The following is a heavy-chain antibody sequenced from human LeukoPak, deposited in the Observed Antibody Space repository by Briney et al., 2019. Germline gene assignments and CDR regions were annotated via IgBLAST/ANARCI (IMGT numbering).Heavy chain of an antibody. Sequence: GESLKISCKGSGYSFTSYWIGWVRQTPGKGLEWMGIIYPGDSDTRYSPFFQGQVTISADKSISTAYLQWSSPKASDTAMYYCARIPGGFGGNSRPVTLVNNWFDPWGQGTLVTVSS. CDR2: IYPGDSDT. D-gene: IGHD2-21*02. J-gene: IGHJ5*02. CDR3: ARIPGGFGGNSRPVTLVNNWFDP. V-gene: IGHV5-51*01. CDR1: GYSFTSYW.